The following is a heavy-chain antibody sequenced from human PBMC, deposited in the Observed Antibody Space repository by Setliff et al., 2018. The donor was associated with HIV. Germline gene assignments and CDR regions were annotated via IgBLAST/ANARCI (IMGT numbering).Heavy chain of an antibody. Sequence: ASVKVSCKASGYTFTSYGINWVRQAPGQGLEWMGWINTKTGNPTYAQGFTGRFVFSLDTSVNTAYLQISSLKTEDSAVYYCARGPPSQVDYWGQGTLVTVSS. CDR3: ARGPPSQVDY. CDR1: GYTFTSYG. V-gene: IGHV7-4-1*02. CDR2: INTKTGNP. J-gene: IGHJ4*02.